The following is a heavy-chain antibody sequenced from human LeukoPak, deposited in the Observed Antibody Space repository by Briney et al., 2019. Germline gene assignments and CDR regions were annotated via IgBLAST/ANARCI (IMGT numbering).Heavy chain of an antibody. CDR2: INPSGGST. V-gene: IGHV1-46*01. Sequence: ASVKVSCKASGYTFTSYYMHWVRQAPGQGLEWMGIINPSGGSTSYAQKFQGRVTMTRDMSTSTVYMELSSLISEDTTVYYCARGLSITIFGVVPGWFDPWGQGTLVTVSS. CDR3: ARGLSITIFGVVPGWFDP. D-gene: IGHD3-3*01. CDR1: GYTFTSYY. J-gene: IGHJ5*02.